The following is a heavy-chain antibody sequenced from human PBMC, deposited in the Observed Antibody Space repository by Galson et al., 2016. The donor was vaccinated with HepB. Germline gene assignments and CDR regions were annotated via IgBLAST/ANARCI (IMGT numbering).Heavy chain of an antibody. J-gene: IGHJ4*02. D-gene: IGHD2-2*02. CDR1: GFAFSTYN. V-gene: IGHV3-21*01. Sequence: SLRLSCAASGFAFSTYNMNWVRQAPGKGLEWVSSISSSTSFIFYSDSVKGRFTISRDNARNSLYLQMNSLRAEDTAVYYCARDFDYCSRATCYKPFDYWGKRTLVTVSS. CDR2: ISSSTSFI. CDR3: ARDFDYCSRATCYKPFDY.